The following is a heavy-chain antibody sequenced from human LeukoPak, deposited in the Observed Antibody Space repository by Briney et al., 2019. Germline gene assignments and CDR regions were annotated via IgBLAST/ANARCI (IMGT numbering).Heavy chain of an antibody. J-gene: IGHJ4*02. D-gene: IGHD3-10*01. V-gene: IGHV3-48*02. CDR3: ARDYHGSIDY. CDR2: ISSSSSTI. CDR1: GFTFNSYT. Sequence: GGSLRLSCAASGFTFNSYTMNWVRQAPGKGLEWVSYISSSSSTIYYADSVKGRFTISRDNAKNSLYLQMSSLRDEDTAVYYCARDYHGSIDYWGQGTLVAVSS.